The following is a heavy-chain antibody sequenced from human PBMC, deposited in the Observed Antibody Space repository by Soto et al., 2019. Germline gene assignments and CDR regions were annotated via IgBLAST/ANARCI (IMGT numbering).Heavy chain of an antibody. CDR1: GYTFTSYG. V-gene: IGHV1-18*04. Sequence: QVQLVQSGAEVKRPGASLKVSCKASGYTFTSYGINWVRQAPGQGLEWMGWISPYTGNTNYAQEFQGRVTMTADTSTSTDYMELRRLRSDDTAVYYCAREKDKAVPGTYYYYGMDVWGQGTTVTVSS. CDR2: ISPYTGNT. CDR3: AREKDKAVPGTYYYYGMDV. J-gene: IGHJ6*02. D-gene: IGHD6-19*01.